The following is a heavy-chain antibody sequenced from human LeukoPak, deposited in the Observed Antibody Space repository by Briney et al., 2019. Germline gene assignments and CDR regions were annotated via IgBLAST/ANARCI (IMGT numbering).Heavy chain of an antibody. Sequence: ASVKVSCKASGYTFTSYYMHWVRQVPGQGLEWMGRINPNSGGTDYAQKFQGRVTMTRDTSISTAYMELSRLRSDDTAVYYCARESCSSTSCYGWFDAWGQGTLVTVSS. J-gene: IGHJ5*02. V-gene: IGHV1-2*06. D-gene: IGHD2-2*01. CDR2: INPNSGGT. CDR3: ARESCSSTSCYGWFDA. CDR1: GYTFTSYY.